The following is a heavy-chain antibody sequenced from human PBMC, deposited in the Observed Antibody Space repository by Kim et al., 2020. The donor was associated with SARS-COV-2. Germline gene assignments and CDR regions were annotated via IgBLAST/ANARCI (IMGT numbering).Heavy chain of an antibody. CDR2: ISSSSSTI. D-gene: IGHD3-9*01. V-gene: IGHV3-48*02. CDR1: GFTFSSYS. Sequence: GGSLRLSCAASGFTFSSYSMNWVRQAPGKGLEWVSYISSSSSTIYYADSVKGRFTISRDNAKNSLYLQMNSLRDEDTAVYYCAREDYDILTGYYNVGVRYFDLWGRGTLVTVSS. CDR3: AREDYDILTGYYNVGVRYFDL. J-gene: IGHJ2*01.